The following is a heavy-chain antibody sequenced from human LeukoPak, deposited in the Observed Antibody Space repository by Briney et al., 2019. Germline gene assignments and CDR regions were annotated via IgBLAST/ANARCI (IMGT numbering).Heavy chain of an antibody. CDR1: GYTFTSYG. CDR3: ARENCGGSTSCYAGEDHSLYYYYYGMDV. D-gene: IGHD2-2*01. CDR2: ISAYNGNT. V-gene: IGHV1-18*01. J-gene: IGHJ6*02. Sequence: ASVKVSCKASGYTFTSYGISWVRQAPGQGLEWMGWISAYNGNTNYAQKLQGRVTMTTDTSTSTAYMELRSLRSDDTAVYYCARENCGGSTSCYAGEDHSLYYYYYGMDVWGQGTTVTVSS.